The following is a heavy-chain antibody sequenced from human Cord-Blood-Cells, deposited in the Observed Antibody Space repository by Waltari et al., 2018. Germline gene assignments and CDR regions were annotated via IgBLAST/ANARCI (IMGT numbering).Heavy chain of an antibody. V-gene: IGHV1-69*01. CDR3: ARDLWGECSSSIGY. Sequence: QVQLVQSGAEVKKPGSSVKVSCKASGGTFSSYAISWVRQAPGQGLVWMVGSIPTSGTGKGPQKYQRRCTLTADEPPSQVHRELSRLRLQDTALYYCARDLWGECSSSIGYRGQVTLVTVSS. J-gene: IGHJ4*02. CDR1: GGTFSSYA. CDR2: SIPTSGTG. D-gene: IGHD6-6*01.